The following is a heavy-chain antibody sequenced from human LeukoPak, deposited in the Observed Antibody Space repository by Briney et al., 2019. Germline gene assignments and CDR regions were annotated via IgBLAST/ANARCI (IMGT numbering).Heavy chain of an antibody. CDR1: GYSFTSCW. CDR3: ARHIIVDYGGISGYDY. V-gene: IGHV5-51*01. CDR2: IYPGDSDT. D-gene: IGHD4-23*01. J-gene: IGHJ4*02. Sequence: GESLKISCKGSGYSFTSCWIGWVRQMPGKGLEWRGIIYPGDSDTRYSPSFQGQVTISADKSISTAYLQWSSLKASDTAMYYCARHIIVDYGGISGYDYWGQGTLVTVSS.